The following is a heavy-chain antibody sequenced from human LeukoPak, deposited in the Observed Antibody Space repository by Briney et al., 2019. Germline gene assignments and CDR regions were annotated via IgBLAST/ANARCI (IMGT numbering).Heavy chain of an antibody. D-gene: IGHD2-8*01. CDR2: IHYTGST. CDR1: SVSISYFY. J-gene: IGHJ4*02. V-gene: IGHV4-59*01. Sequence: SSETLSLTCTVSSVSISYFYWNWIRQPPGKGLEWIGYIHYTGSTNYNPSLKSRVTISVDTSKNQFSLKLSSVTAADTAVYYCATYTNRLHYWGQGTLVTVSS. CDR3: ATYTNRLHY.